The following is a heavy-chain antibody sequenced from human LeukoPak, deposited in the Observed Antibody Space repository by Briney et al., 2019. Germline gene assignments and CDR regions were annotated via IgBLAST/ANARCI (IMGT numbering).Heavy chain of an antibody. CDR2: ISSSSSYI. J-gene: IGHJ4*02. D-gene: IGHD2/OR15-2a*01. CDR1: GFTFSSYS. CDR3: ARIGIWDPHFDY. V-gene: IGHV3-21*01. Sequence: GGSLRLSCAASGFTFSSYSMNWVRQAPGKGLEWVSSISSSSSYIYYADSVKGRFTISRDNAKNSLYLQMNSLRAEDTAVYYCARIGIWDPHFDYWGQGTLVTVSS.